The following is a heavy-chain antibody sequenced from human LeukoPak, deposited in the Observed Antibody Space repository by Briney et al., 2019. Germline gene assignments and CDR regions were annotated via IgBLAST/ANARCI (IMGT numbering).Heavy chain of an antibody. CDR3: ARVREPNDAFDI. Sequence: PGGSLRLSCAASGFTFSDYYMSWIRQAPGKGLEWVSYISSGSSYTNYADSVKGRFTISRDNAKNSLYLQMNSLRAEDTAVYYCARVREPNDAFDIWGQGTMVTVSS. V-gene: IGHV3-11*05. J-gene: IGHJ3*02. CDR2: ISSGSSYT. CDR1: GFTFSDYY. D-gene: IGHD1-14*01.